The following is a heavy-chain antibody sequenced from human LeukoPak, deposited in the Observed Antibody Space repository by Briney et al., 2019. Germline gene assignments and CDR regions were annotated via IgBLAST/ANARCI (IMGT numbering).Heavy chain of an antibody. V-gene: IGHV3-21*04. CDR2: ISSSSSYI. J-gene: IGHJ6*02. D-gene: IGHD1-26*01. CDR1: GFTFSSYS. Sequence: PGGSLRLSCAASGFTFSSYSMNWVRQAPGKGLEWVSSISSSSSYIYYADSVKGRFTISRDNAKNSLYLQMNSLRPEDTALYYCAKDLSVRRGWELLSYHYGMDVWGQGATGTVSS. CDR3: AKDLSVRRGWELLSYHYGMDV.